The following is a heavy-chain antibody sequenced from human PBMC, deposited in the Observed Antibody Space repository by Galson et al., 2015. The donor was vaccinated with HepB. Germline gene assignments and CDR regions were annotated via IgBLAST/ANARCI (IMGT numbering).Heavy chain of an antibody. CDR3: AREQRYCSATTCPSARGLSDY. V-gene: IGHV3-30-3*01. D-gene: IGHD2-15*01. CDR1: GFTFSNYA. J-gene: IGHJ4*02. CDR2: LSYDGGSI. Sequence: SLRLSCAASGFTFSNYAMHWARQVPGKGLEWVAVLSYDGGSILYADSVKGRFIISRDNSKNTLHLQMNSLTAEDTAVYYCAREQRYCSATTCPSARGLSDYWGQGTLVTVSS.